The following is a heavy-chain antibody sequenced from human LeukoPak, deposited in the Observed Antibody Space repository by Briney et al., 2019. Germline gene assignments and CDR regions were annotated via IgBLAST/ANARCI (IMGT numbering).Heavy chain of an antibody. CDR3: ARRPYSSSWYGIIDY. Sequence: PSETLSLTCTVSGGSISSSSYYWGWIRPPPGKGLEWIVSIYYSGSTYYNPSLRSRVTISVDTSKNQFSLKLSSVTAADTAVYYCARRPYSSSWYGIIDYWGQGTLVTVSS. CDR1: GGSISSSSYY. D-gene: IGHD6-13*01. V-gene: IGHV4-39*01. J-gene: IGHJ4*02. CDR2: IYYSGST.